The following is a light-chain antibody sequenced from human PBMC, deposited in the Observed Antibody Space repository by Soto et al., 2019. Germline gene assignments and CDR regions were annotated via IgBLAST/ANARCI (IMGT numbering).Light chain of an antibody. CDR1: QSVRSTY. CDR3: QQYHKWPAEIT. Sequence: EIVRTPSPVTLSASPVARAPLSCRASQSVRSTYLAWYQQKPGQAPRLLIFGVSNRAAGIPARFSGSGSGTEFTLTISSLQSEDSGVYYCQQYHKWPAEITFGQGTRLEIK. V-gene: IGKV3-15*01. J-gene: IGKJ5*01. CDR2: GVS.